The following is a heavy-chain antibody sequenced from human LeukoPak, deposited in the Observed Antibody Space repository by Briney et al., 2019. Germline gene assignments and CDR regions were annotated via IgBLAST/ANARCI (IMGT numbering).Heavy chain of an antibody. V-gene: IGHV1-18*04. CDR3: ARVTASTLWFGELSQFDP. Sequence: ASLKVSCKASGYTFTDYYMHWVRQAPGQGLEWMGWISAYNGNTNYAQKLQGRVTMTTDTSTSTAYMELRSLRSDDTAVYYCARVTASTLWFGELSQFDPWGQGTLVTVSS. D-gene: IGHD3-10*01. CDR2: ISAYNGNT. CDR1: GYTFTDYY. J-gene: IGHJ5*02.